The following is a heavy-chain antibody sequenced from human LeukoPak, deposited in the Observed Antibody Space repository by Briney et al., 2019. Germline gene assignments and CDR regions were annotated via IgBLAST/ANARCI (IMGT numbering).Heavy chain of an antibody. J-gene: IGHJ5*02. CDR2: INHSGST. V-gene: IGHV4-34*01. CDR1: GGSFSGYY. D-gene: IGHD3-10*01. Sequence: PSETLSLTCAVYGGSFSGYYWSWIRQPPGKGLEWIGEINHSGSTNYNPSLKSRVTISVDTSKDQFSLKLSSVTAADTAVYYCARGRGGSGSYYGLSLRFDPWGQGTLVTVSS. CDR3: ARGRGGSGSYYGLSLRFDP.